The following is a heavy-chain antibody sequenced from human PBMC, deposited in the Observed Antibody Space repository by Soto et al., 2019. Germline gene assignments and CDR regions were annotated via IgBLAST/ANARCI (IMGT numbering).Heavy chain of an antibody. CDR2: ISSSSSCI. J-gene: IGHJ4*02. D-gene: IGHD3-10*01. V-gene: IGHV3-21*04. CDR3: AKGTELLWFGEFYYFDY. Sequence: PGGSLRLSCAASGFTFSSYSMNWVRQAPGKGLEWVSSISSSSSCIYYADSVKGRFTISRDNAKNSLYLQMNSLRAEDTALYYCAKGTELLWFGEFYYFDYWGQGTLVTGSS. CDR1: GFTFSSYS.